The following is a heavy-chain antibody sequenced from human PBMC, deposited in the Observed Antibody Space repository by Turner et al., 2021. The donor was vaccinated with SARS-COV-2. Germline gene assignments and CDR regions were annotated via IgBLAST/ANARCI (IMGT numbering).Heavy chain of an antibody. J-gene: IGHJ4*02. CDR1: GFSFLGYA. CDR3: ARCGSSGGTPHFDY. D-gene: IGHD5-12*01. V-gene: IGHV3-23*01. CDR2: LSGSGESA. Sequence: EVQLMEAGGGLKQPGGSLRHSCLHSGFSFLGYAMGWVRHFPGTGLEWVSSLSGSGESAYYAESVRGRFTISRDNSRNTLHLQMNTLIAGDTALYYCARCGSSGGTPHFDYWGQGIQVTVSS.